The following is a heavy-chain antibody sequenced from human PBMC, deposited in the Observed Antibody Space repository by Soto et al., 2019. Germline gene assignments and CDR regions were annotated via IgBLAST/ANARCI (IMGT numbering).Heavy chain of an antibody. V-gene: IGHV1-69*13. J-gene: IGHJ6*02. CDR3: ARLRITIFGVVPQPPNYYYYGMDV. CDR2: IIPIFGTA. D-gene: IGHD3-3*01. Sequence: SVKVSCKASGGTFSSYAISWVRQAPGQGLEWMGGIIPIFGTANYAQKFQGRVTITADESTSTAYMELSSLRSEDTAVYYCARLRITIFGVVPQPPNYYYYGMDVWGQGTTVTVSS. CDR1: GGTFSSYA.